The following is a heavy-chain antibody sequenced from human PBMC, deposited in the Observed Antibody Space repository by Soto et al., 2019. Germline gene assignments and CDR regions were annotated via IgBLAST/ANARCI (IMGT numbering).Heavy chain of an antibody. V-gene: IGHV3-23*01. CDR3: AKEVQIRYSSGWSPPTSFDY. D-gene: IGHD6-19*01. CDR1: GFTFSSYA. Sequence: GGSLRLSCAASGFTFSSYAMSWVRQAPGKGLEWVSAISGSGGSTYYADSVKGRFTISRDNSKNTLYLQMNSLRAEDTAVYYCAKEVQIRYSSGWSPPTSFDYWGQGTKVTVSS. CDR2: ISGSGGST. J-gene: IGHJ4*02.